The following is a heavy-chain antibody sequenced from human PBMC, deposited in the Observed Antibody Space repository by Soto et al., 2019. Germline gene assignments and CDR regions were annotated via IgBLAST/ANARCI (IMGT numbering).Heavy chain of an antibody. CDR1: GYTFASYG. V-gene: IGHV1-18*01. CDR3: AREGTCSSTSCPTYFSVGMDV. CDR2: ISAYNGNT. D-gene: IGHD2-2*01. Sequence: QVQLVQSGAEVKKPGASVKVSCKASGYTFASYGIIWVRQAPGQGLEWMGWISAYNGNTNYAQKLQGRVTMTTDTCTRTAYMEVRSLRSDDTAVYYCAREGTCSSTSCPTYFSVGMDVWGQGTTVTVSS. J-gene: IGHJ6*02.